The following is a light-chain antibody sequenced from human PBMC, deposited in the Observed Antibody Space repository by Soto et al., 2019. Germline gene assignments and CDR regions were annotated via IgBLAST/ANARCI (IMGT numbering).Light chain of an antibody. CDR1: SSDVGGYNY. Sequence: QSVLTQPRSVSGSPGQSVTISCTGTSSDVGGYNYVSWYQQHPGKAPELMIHDVSARPSGVPHRFSGSKSGNTASLTISGLQAEDEADYYCCSYAGSYTYVFGTGTKLTVL. CDR2: DVS. V-gene: IGLV2-11*01. CDR3: CSYAGSYTYV. J-gene: IGLJ1*01.